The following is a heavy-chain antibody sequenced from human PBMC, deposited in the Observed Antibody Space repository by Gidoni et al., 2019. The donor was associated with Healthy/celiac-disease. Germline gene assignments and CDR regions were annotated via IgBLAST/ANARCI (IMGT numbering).Heavy chain of an antibody. CDR1: GGSFSGYY. Sequence: QVQLQQWGAGLLKPSETLSLTCAVYGGSFSGYYWSWIRQPPGKGLEWIGEINHSGSTNYNPSLKSRVTISVDTSKNQFSLKLSSVTAADTAVYYCASPGDYAFDIWGQGTMVTVSS. CDR2: INHSGST. V-gene: IGHV4-34*01. CDR3: ASPGDYAFDI. J-gene: IGHJ3*02. D-gene: IGHD4-17*01.